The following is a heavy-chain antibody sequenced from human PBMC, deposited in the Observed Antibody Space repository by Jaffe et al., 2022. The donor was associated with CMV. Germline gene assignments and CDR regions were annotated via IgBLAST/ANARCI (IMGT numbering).Heavy chain of an antibody. J-gene: IGHJ4*02. V-gene: IGHV3-48*02. CDR3: ASLATTVTRGVFGDSDY. D-gene: IGHD4-17*01. Sequence: EVQLVESGGGLVQPGGSLRLSCAASGFTFSSYSMNWVRQAPGKGLEWVSYISSSSSTIYYADSVKGRFTISRDNAKNSLYLQMNSLRDEDTAVYYCASLATTVTRGVFGDSDYWGQGTLVTVSS. CDR2: ISSSSSTI. CDR1: GFTFSSYS.